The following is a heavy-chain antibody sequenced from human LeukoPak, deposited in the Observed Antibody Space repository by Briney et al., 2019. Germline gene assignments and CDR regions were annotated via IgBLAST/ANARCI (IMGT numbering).Heavy chain of an antibody. CDR3: ARGFSFYIAAAGRLSWFDP. D-gene: IGHD6-13*01. Sequence: PSETLSLTCTVSGGSISSSSYYWSWIRQPPGKGLEWIGEINHSGSTNYNPSLKSRVTISVDTSKNQFSLKLSSVTAADTAVYYCARGFSFYIAAAGRLSWFDPWGQGTLVTVSS. J-gene: IGHJ5*02. CDR1: GGSISSSSYY. CDR2: INHSGST. V-gene: IGHV4-39*07.